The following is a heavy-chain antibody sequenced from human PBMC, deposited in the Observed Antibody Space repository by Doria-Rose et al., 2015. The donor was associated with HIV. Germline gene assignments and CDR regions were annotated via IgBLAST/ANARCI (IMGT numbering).Heavy chain of an antibody. D-gene: IGHD6-13*01. J-gene: IGHJ4*02. Sequence: QITLKESGPVLVKPTETLTLTCTVSGASLSSPGMGVSWIRQPSGKALEWLATIFSDDERSYRTSLKSRLTISRGTSKSQVVLTMTDMDPVDTATYYCARIKSSRWYHKYYFDFWGQGTLVIVS. CDR2: IFSDDER. V-gene: IGHV2-26*01. CDR3: ARIKSSRWYHKYYFDF. CDR1: GASLSSPGMG.